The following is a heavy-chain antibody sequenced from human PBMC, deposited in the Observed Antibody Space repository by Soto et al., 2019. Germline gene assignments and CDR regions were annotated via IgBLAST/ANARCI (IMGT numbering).Heavy chain of an antibody. D-gene: IGHD3-22*01. CDR3: ARGEMEYDSSGYQYDY. CDR2: IIPIFGTA. CDR1: GGTFSSYA. V-gene: IGHV1-69*06. Sequence: QVQLVQSGAEVKKPGSSVKVSCKASGGTFSSYAISWVRQAPGQGLEWMGGIIPIFGTANYAQKFQGRVTITADKFTSTAYMELSSLRSEDTAVYYCARGEMEYDSSGYQYDYWGQGTLVTVSS. J-gene: IGHJ4*02.